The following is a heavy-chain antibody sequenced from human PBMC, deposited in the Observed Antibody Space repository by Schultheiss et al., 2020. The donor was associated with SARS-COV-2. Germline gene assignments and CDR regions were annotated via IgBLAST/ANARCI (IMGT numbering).Heavy chain of an antibody. Sequence: GGSLRLSCAASGFTFSSYGMHWVRQAPGKGLEWVAVISYDGSNKYYADSVKGRFTISRDNSKNTLYLQMNSLRAEDTAVYYCAKGPLLWFGELPDYWGQGTLVTVSS. CDR2: ISYDGSNK. CDR1: GFTFSSYG. D-gene: IGHD3-10*01. V-gene: IGHV3-30*06. CDR3: AKGPLLWFGELPDY. J-gene: IGHJ4*02.